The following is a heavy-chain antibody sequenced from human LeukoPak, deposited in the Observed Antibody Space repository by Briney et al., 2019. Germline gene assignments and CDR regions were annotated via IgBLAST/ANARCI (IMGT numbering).Heavy chain of an antibody. J-gene: IGHJ4*02. CDR3: ARAKLLGYCSGGSCQKYYFDY. Sequence: SETLSLTCAVYGGSFSGYYWSWIRQPPGKGLEWIGEINHSGSTNYNPSLKSRVTISVDTSKNQFSLKLSSVTAADTAVYYCARAKLLGYCSGGSCQKYYFDYWGQGTLVTVSS. V-gene: IGHV4-34*01. D-gene: IGHD2-15*01. CDR1: GGSFSGYY. CDR2: INHSGST.